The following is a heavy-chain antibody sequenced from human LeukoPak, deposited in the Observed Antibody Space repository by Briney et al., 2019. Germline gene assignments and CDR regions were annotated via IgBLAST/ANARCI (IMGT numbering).Heavy chain of an antibody. CDR1: GFTFSSYA. V-gene: IGHV3-30*03. J-gene: IGHJ3*02. CDR2: ISYDGNNK. Sequence: PGGSLRLSCAASGFTFSSYAMHWVRQAPGKGLEWVAFISYDGNNKHSAESVTGRFTISRDNSKNTLSLQMNSLRDEDTAVYYCARSGVSDVDTAMEDAFDIWGQGTMVTVSS. D-gene: IGHD5-18*01. CDR3: ARSGVSDVDTAMEDAFDI.